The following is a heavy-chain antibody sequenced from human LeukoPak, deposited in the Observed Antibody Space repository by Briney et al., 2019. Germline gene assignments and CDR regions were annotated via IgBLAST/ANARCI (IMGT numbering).Heavy chain of an antibody. CDR3: ARGQDPTGATMDY. J-gene: IGHJ4*02. V-gene: IGHV3-23*01. D-gene: IGHD1-26*01. CDR2: ISGSGGNT. CDR1: GFTFSSYA. Sequence: PGGSLRLSCAASGFTFSSYAMSWVRQAPGKGLEWVSVISGSGGNTYYADSVKGRFTISRDNSKNTLYLQMNSLRAEDTAVYYCARGQDPTGATMDYWGQGTLVTVSS.